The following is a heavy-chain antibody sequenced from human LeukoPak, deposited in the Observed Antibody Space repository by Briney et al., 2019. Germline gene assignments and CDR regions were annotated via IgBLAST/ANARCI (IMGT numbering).Heavy chain of an antibody. J-gene: IGHJ5*02. V-gene: IGHV5-51*01. Sequence: GESLKISRKASGYSFSSFWIAWVRQMPGKGLEWMGIIYPGDSVTRYSPSFQGQVTISADKSITTAYLQWSSLKASDTAIYYCARHGYYDFWSGQNWFDPWGQGTLVTVSS. CDR3: ARHGYYDFWSGQNWFDP. D-gene: IGHD3-3*01. CDR1: GYSFSSFW. CDR2: IYPGDSVT.